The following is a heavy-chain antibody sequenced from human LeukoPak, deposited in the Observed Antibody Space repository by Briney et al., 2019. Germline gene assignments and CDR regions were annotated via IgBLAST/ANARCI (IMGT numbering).Heavy chain of an antibody. CDR3: AILKNWFDP. V-gene: IGHV4-34*01. Sequence: PLETLSLTCAVYGGSFSGYYWSWIRQPPGKGLEWIGEINHSGSTNYNPSLKSRVTISVDTSKNQFSLKLSSVTAADTAVYYCAILKNWFDPWGQGTLVTVSS. D-gene: IGHD2/OR15-2a*01. J-gene: IGHJ5*02. CDR2: INHSGST. CDR1: GGSFSGYY.